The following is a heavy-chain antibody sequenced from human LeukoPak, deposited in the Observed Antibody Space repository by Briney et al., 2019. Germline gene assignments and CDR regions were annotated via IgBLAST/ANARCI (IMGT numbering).Heavy chain of an antibody. CDR3: ARSPSLSGVDY. J-gene: IGHJ4*02. CDR1: GGSVSSGSYY. Sequence: KPSETLSLTCTVSGGSVSSGSYYWSWIRQPPGKGLEWIGYIYYSGSTNYNPSLKSRVTISVDTSKNQFSLKLSSVTAADTAVYYCARSPSLSGVDYWGQGTLVTVSS. D-gene: IGHD3-10*01. CDR2: IYYSGST. V-gene: IGHV4-61*01.